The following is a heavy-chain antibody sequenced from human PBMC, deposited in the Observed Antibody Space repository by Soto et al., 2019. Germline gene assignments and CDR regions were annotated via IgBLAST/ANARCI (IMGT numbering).Heavy chain of an antibody. D-gene: IGHD3-16*01. CDR1: GFTFDDYA. V-gene: IGHV3-9*01. CDR3: AKDDDGY. CDR2: ISWNSGSI. Sequence: EVQLVESGGGLVQPGRSLRLSCAASGFTFDDYAMHWVRQAPGKGLEWVSGISWNSGSIGYADSVKGRFTISRDNAKNYLYLQMNSLRAEDTALYYCAKDDDGYWGQGTLVTVSS. J-gene: IGHJ4*02.